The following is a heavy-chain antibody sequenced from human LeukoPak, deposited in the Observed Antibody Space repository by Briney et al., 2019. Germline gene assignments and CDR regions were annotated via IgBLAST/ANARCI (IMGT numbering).Heavy chain of an antibody. V-gene: IGHV3-30*02. D-gene: IGHD3-22*01. CDR2: IRYDGSNK. CDR1: GFTFSSYG. J-gene: IGHJ4*02. Sequence: GGSLRLSCAASGFTFSSYGMHWVRQAPGKGLEWVAFIRYDGSNKYYADSVKGRFTISRDNSKKTLYLQMNNLTAEDTAVYYCARSYYDSSGLYYFDYWGQGVLVTVSS. CDR3: ARSYYDSSGLYYFDY.